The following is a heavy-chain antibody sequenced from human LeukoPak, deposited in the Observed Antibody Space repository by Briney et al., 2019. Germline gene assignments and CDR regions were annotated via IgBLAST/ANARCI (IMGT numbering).Heavy chain of an antibody. Sequence: PGGSLRLSCAASGFTFSNFGMHWVRQAPGKGLEWVAFIRYDGTNKYYADSVKGRFTISRDDSKNTLYLQMNSLRPEDTAVYYCAKENSGWYYFDYWGQGTLVTVSS. CDR1: GFTFSNFG. J-gene: IGHJ4*02. V-gene: IGHV3-30*02. CDR2: IRYDGTNK. CDR3: AKENSGWYYFDY. D-gene: IGHD6-19*01.